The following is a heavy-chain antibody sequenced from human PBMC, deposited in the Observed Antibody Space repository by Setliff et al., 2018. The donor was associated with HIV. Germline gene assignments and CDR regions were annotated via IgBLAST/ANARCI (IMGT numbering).Heavy chain of an antibody. CDR3: ARHRDPPGPSWIFYYYYMDL. CDR2: IYNSGSS. CDR1: GASISSSNSY. J-gene: IGHJ6*03. D-gene: IGHD2-2*01. V-gene: IGHV4-39*01. Sequence: PSETLSLTCTVYGASISSSNSYWAWIRQPPGKRLEWLARIYNSGSSSYNPSLSSRLTVSVDTSKNQDSLRLNSVTAADTGVYYCARHRDPPGPSWIFYYYYMDLWGAGTTVTVSS.